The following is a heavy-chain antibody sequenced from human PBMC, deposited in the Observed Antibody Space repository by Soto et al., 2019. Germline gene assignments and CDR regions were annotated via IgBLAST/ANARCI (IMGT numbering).Heavy chain of an antibody. J-gene: IGHJ4*02. CDR1: GVRFGSYW. Sequence: PGGSLRLCCTASGVRFGSYWMTWVRQATGKGLEWVANIKQDGSEKYYVDSVKGRFTISRDNAKNSLYLQMNSLRAEDTDVYYCARQPTVESWNLKYYFDYWGQGTLVTVSS. CDR3: ARQPTVESWNLKYYFDY. D-gene: IGHD1-1*01. CDR2: IKQDGSEK. V-gene: IGHV3-7*01.